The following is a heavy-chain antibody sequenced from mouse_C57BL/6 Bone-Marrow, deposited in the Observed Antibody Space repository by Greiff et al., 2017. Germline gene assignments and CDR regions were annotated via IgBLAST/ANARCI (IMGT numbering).Heavy chain of an antibody. CDR2: ILPSIGRT. Sequence: QVQLQQSGSDLRSPGSSVKLSCKDFDSEVFPIAYLSWLRQKPGRGFEWIGVILPSIGRTISGEKFEYKATLDADTLSTTAYLEPHSLASEASAMYYGARGCYYYGSSSDYFDYWGQGTTLTVSA. D-gene: IGHD1-1*01. CDR1: DSEVFPIAY. J-gene: IGHJ2*01. CDR3: ARGCYYYGSSSDYFDY. V-gene: IGHV15-2*01.